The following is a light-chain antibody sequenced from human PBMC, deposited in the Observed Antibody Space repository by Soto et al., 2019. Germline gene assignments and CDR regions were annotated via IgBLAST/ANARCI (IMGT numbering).Light chain of an antibody. V-gene: IGKV3-15*01. Sequence: EIVMTQSPVTLSVSPGEGATLSCRASQTVDNNLAWYQKKPGQAPRLLIFGASTRATGIPARFSGVGSGTEFTLTIGSLQSEDFAVYYCQQYNNWPLTFGGGTKVEIK. CDR3: QQYNNWPLT. CDR1: QTVDNN. J-gene: IGKJ4*01. CDR2: GAS.